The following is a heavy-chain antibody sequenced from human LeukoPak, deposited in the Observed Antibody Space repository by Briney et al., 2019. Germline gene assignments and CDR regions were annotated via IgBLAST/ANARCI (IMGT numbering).Heavy chain of an antibody. J-gene: IGHJ4*02. CDR2: ISAYNGNT. Sequence: ASVKVSCKASGYTFTSYGISWVRQAPGQGLEWMGWISAYNGNTNYAQKLQGRVTMTTDTSTSTAYMELRSLRSDDTAVYYCATAASRDGYKEPTYYWDQGTLVTVSS. CDR1: GYTFTSYG. D-gene: IGHD5-24*01. V-gene: IGHV1-18*01. CDR3: ATAASRDGYKEPTYY.